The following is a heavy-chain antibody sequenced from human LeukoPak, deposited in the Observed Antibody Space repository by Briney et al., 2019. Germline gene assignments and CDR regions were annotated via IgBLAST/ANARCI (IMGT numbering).Heavy chain of an antibody. D-gene: IGHD2-15*01. V-gene: IGHV3-23*01. Sequence: QAGGSLRLSCAASGFTFSSYAMSWVRQAPGKGLEWVSAISGSGGSTYYADSVKGRFTISRDNSKNTLYLQMNSLRAEDTAVYYCAKQYCSGGSCFHYYYYHGMDVWGQGTTVTVSS. CDR1: GFTFSSYA. J-gene: IGHJ6*02. CDR2: ISGSGGST. CDR3: AKQYCSGGSCFHYYYYHGMDV.